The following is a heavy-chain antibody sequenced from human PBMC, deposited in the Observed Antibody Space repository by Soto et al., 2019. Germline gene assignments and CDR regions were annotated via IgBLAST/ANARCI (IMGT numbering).Heavy chain of an antibody. CDR2: ISYDGSNK. J-gene: IGHJ6*02. D-gene: IGHD2-15*01. V-gene: IGHV3-30-3*01. CDR3: ARGDREDIAVVVGARPGEYGVYV. CDR1: GFTFRSYA. Sequence: VQLVESGGGVVQPGRSLRLSCAASGFTFRSYAMHGVRQAPGKGLECVAVISYDGSNKFYRDSVKGRFTISRDTSKNTLYLQINSLRYEDTAVYYCARGDREDIAVVVGARPGEYGVYVWCQGTTVTVSS.